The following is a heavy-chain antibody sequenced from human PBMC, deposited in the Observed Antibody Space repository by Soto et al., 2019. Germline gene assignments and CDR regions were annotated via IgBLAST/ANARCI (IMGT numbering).Heavy chain of an antibody. CDR1: GGSISSYY. D-gene: IGHD5-12*01. Sequence: SETLSLTCTVSGGSISSYYWSWIRQPPGKGLEWIGYIYYSGSTNYNPSLKSRVTISVDTSKNQFSLKLSSVTAADTAVYYCARYGDGYNRRFDPWGQGTLVTVSS. V-gene: IGHV4-59*01. J-gene: IGHJ5*02. CDR3: ARYGDGYNRRFDP. CDR2: IYYSGST.